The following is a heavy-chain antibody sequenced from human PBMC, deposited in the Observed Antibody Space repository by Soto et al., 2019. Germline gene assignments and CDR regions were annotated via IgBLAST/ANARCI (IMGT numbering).Heavy chain of an antibody. Sequence: GGSLRLSCAASGFSFSDYCMSWIRQAPGKGLEWVSYISSSYTNYAVSVKGRFTISRDNAKNSLYLQMNSLRAEDTAVYYCARDVVVAVTASGMDVWGQGTTVTVSS. V-gene: IGHV3-11*06. CDR1: GFSFSDYC. J-gene: IGHJ6*02. CDR2: ISSSYT. D-gene: IGHD2-15*01. CDR3: ARDVVVAVTASGMDV.